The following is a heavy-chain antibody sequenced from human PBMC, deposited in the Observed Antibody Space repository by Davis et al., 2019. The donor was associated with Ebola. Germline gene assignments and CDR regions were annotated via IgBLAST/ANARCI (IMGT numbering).Heavy chain of an antibody. V-gene: IGHV4-34*01. CDR2: INHSGST. D-gene: IGHD3-10*01. CDR1: GGSFSGYY. CDR3: ARNRITMVRGVVYYYYGMDV. J-gene: IGHJ6*02. Sequence: MPSETLSLTCAVSGGSFSGYYWSWIRQPPGKGLEWIGEINHSGSTNYNPSLKSLVTISVDTSKNQFSLKLSSVTAADTAVYYCARNRITMVRGVVYYYYGMDVWGQGTTVTVSS.